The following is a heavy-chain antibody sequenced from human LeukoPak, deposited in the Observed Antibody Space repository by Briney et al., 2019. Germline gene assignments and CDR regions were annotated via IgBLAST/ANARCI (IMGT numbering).Heavy chain of an antibody. CDR2: IYYSGST. D-gene: IGHD6-13*01. CDR3: ARASSSWYGGSWFDP. J-gene: IGHJ5*02. V-gene: IGHV4-59*01. CDR1: GGSISSYY. Sequence: SETLSLTCTVSGGSISSYYWSWIRQPPGKGLEWIGHIYYSGSTNYNPSLKSRVTISVDTSKNQFSLKLSSVTAADTAVYYCARASSSWYGGSWFDPWGQGTLVTVSS.